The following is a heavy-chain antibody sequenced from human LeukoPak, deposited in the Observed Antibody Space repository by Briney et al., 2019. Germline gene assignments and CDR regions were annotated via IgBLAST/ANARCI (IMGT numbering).Heavy chain of an antibody. D-gene: IGHD3-10*01. V-gene: IGHV3-21*01. CDR3: ARSIRAWFGDLNGGYYFDY. Sequence: PGGSLRLSCAASGFTFSSYSMNWVRQAPGKGLEWVSSISSSSSYIYYADSVKGRFTISRDNAKNSLYLQMNSLRAEDTAVYYCARSIRAWFGDLNGGYYFDYWGQGTLVTVSS. CDR2: ISSSSSYI. J-gene: IGHJ4*02. CDR1: GFTFSSYS.